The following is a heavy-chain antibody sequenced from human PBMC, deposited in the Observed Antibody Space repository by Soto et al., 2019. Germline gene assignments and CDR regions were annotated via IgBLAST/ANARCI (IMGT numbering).Heavy chain of an antibody. D-gene: IGHD3-22*01. Sequence: QVQLQESGPGLVKPSETLSLTCAVSGDSISSYYCMWIRQPPGKGLDSIGYLYYGRSANYNPSLMRRLTLSVDKYTNQCSLTLTAMTAADMAVYYCALRSMAVVPEYWGQGTLVTVSS. V-gene: IGHV4-59*12. CDR1: GDSISSYY. J-gene: IGHJ4*02. CDR2: LYYGRSA. CDR3: ALRSMAVVPEY.